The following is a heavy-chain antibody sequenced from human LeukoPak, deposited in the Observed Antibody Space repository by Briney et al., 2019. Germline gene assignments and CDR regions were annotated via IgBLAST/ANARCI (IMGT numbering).Heavy chain of an antibody. V-gene: IGHV4-34*01. D-gene: IGHD6-19*01. CDR1: GGSISSYY. CDR2: INHSGST. J-gene: IGHJ4*02. CDR3: ARETSLAGFASGLGFNY. Sequence: PSETLSLTCTVSGGSISSYYWSWIRQPPGKGLEWIGEINHSGSTNYNPSLKSRVTISVDTSKNQFSLKLTSVTAADTATYYCARETSLAGFASGLGFNYWGQGILVTVSS.